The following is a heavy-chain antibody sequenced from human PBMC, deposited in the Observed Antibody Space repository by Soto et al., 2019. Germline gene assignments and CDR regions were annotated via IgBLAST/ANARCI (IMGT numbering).Heavy chain of an antibody. CDR2: ISRVGSTM. CDR1: GFTFNIYS. J-gene: IGHJ6*02. V-gene: IGHV3-48*02. D-gene: IGHD5-18*01. CDR3: ARGYSYGPSGMDV. Sequence: EVQLVESGGGLVQPGGSLRLSCAASGFTFNIYSMNWVRRAPGKGLEWVSKISRVGSTMYYADSVKGRFTISRDNAKNSVHLQTDSLRDEDTAVYYCARGYSYGPSGMDVWGQGTTVTVSS.